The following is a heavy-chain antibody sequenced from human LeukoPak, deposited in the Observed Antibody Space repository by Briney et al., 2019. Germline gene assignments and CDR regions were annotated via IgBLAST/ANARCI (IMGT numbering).Heavy chain of an antibody. J-gene: IGHJ4*02. CDR1: GPPIRSGLHY. CDR3: ATREQWLGFEDY. D-gene: IGHD6-19*01. V-gene: IGHV4-61*02. Sequence: SHTLSLTCTVSGPPIRSGLHYWNWIRQSAGKGLEWIGRFYISGSTDYNPALKSRVTISVDTSKNQFSLKLSSVTAADTAVYYCATREQWLGFEDYWGQGTLVTVSS. CDR2: FYISGST.